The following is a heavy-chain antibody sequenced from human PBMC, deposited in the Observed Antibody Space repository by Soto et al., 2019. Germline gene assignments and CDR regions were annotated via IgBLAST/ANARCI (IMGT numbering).Heavy chain of an antibody. CDR2: ISPYNGDT. CDR3: ARGGQYWYFDY. V-gene: IGHV1-18*01. J-gene: IGHJ4*02. Sequence: QVKLVQSGAEVKKPGASVKVSCTTSGYTFTLFGITWVRQAPGQGLEWMGWISPYNGDTKYAEKLEGRVTLTTDTSTDTAYMELTSLTSDDTAEYYCARGGQYWYFDYWGQGTLVTVSS. D-gene: IGHD2-8*02. CDR1: GYTFTLFG.